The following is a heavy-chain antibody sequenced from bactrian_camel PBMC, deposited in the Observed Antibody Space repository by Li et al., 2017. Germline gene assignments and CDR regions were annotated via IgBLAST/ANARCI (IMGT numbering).Heavy chain of an antibody. CDR1: GFTYSMHYNSYY. CDR3: ATSPAGATMTE. CDR2: IRNWGNSP. Sequence: QVQLVESGGGLVQPGGSLRLSCAASGFTYSMHYNSYYMNWVRQGPGKGLEWVSSIRNWGNSPIYADSVKGRFTISRDNAENTLYLQMSSLKSEDTALYYCATSPAGATMTEWGQGTQVTVS. J-gene: IGHJ4*01. D-gene: IGHD4*01. V-gene: IGHV3-2*01.